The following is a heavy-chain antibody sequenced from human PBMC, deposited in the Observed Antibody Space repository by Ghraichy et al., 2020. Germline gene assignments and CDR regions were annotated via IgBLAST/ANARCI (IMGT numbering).Heavy chain of an antibody. CDR2: ISASGATT. D-gene: IGHD3-22*01. V-gene: IGHV3-23*01. CDR1: GFTFDTYV. CDR3: LKYYDSPE. Sequence: ETLSLTCEASGFTFDTYVMTWVRQAPGKGLEWVSTISASGATTDYADSVKGRFTISRDNFMTTVYLQMNSLRADDTAVYYCLKYYDSPEWGPGTLVTVSS. J-gene: IGHJ4*02.